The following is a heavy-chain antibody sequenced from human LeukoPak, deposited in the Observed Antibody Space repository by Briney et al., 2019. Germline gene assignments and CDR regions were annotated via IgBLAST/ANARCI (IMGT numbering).Heavy chain of an antibody. J-gene: IGHJ5*02. CDR3: VRQLYRYNWFDP. Sequence: PGGSLRLSCAASGFTFSSYAMHWVRQAPGKGLEWVAVISYDGSNKYYADSVKGRFTISRDNSKNTLYLQMNSLRAEDTAVYYCVRQLYRYNWFDPWGQGTLVTVSS. CDR1: GFTFSSYA. CDR2: ISYDGSNK. V-gene: IGHV3-30*04. D-gene: IGHD2-2*02.